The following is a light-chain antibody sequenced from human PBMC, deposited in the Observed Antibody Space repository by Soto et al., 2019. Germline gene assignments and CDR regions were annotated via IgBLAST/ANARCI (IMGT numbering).Light chain of an antibody. V-gene: IGKV3-15*01. CDR3: QQYPNWPIT. J-gene: IGKJ5*01. CDR1: QSVSSN. Sequence: EIVLTQAPGTLSLSPVERATLSCRASQSVSSNLAWHQQKPGQAPRLLIYDASTRATGISARFSGSGSGTEFTLTISSLQSEDFAVYYCQQYPNWPITFGQGTRLDIK. CDR2: DAS.